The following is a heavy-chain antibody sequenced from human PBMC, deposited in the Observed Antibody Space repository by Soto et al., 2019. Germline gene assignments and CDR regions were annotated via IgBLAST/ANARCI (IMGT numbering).Heavy chain of an antibody. CDR3: ARGLRDFWSGYPANWFDP. V-gene: IGHV1-69*13. D-gene: IGHD3-3*01. J-gene: IGHJ5*02. CDR1: GGTFSSYA. Sequence: SVKVSCKASGGTFSSYAISWVRQAPGQGLEWMGGIIPIFGTANYAQKFQGRVTITADESTSTAYMELSSLRSEDTAVYYCARGLRDFWSGYPANWFDPWGQGTLVTSPQ. CDR2: IIPIFGTA.